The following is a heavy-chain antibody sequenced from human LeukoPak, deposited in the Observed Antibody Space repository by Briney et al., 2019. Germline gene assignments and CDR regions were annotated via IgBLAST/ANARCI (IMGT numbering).Heavy chain of an antibody. Sequence: PGRSLRLSCAASGFTFSSYGMHWVRQAPGKGLEWVAVIWYDGSNKYYADSVKGRFTISRDNSKNTLYLQMNSLRAEDTAVYYCAREARLTGTTNYGMDVSGQGTTVTVSS. CDR1: GFTFSSYG. CDR2: IWYDGSNK. J-gene: IGHJ6*02. CDR3: AREARLTGTTNYGMDV. D-gene: IGHD1-7*01. V-gene: IGHV3-33*01.